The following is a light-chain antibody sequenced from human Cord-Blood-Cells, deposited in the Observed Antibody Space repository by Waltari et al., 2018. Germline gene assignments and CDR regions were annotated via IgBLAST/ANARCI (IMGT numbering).Light chain of an antibody. V-gene: IGLV2-23*01. Sequence: QSALTQPASVSGSPGQSITISCTGTSSDVGSSNLVSWYQQHPGKAPKLMIYEGSKRPSWVSNRFSGSKSGNTASLTISGLQAEDEADYYCCSYAGSSTVVFGGGTKLTVL. CDR1: SSDVGSSNL. CDR2: EGS. J-gene: IGLJ2*01. CDR3: CSYAGSSTVV.